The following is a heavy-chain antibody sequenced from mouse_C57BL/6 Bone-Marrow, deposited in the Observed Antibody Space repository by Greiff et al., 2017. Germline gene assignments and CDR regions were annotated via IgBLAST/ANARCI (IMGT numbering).Heavy chain of an antibody. J-gene: IGHJ2*01. CDR2: IRNKANGYTT. V-gene: IGHV7-3*01. Sequence: EVKLVESGGGLVQPGGSLSLSCAASGFTFTDYYMSWVRQPPGKALEWLGFIRNKANGYTTEYSASVKGRFTISRDNSQSILYLQMNALRAEDSATYYCARYISSYSCDYWGQGTTLTVSS. CDR1: GFTFTDYY. CDR3: ARYISSYSCDY. D-gene: IGHD2-12*01.